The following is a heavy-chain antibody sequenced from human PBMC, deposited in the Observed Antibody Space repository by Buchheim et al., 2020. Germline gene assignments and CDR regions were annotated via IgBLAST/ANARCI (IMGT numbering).Heavy chain of an antibody. CDR3: TRTSNYHMDV. V-gene: IGHV3-74*01. CDR1: GFTGFTFSSYW. J-gene: IGHJ6*02. Sequence: EEQLVESGGGLVQPGGSLRLSCAASGFTGFTFSSYWMHWVRQAPGKGLVYVSRIHRDGISAAYADSVKGRFTVSRDNAKSTGYLQMNSLRAEDTAMYYCTRTSNYHMDVWGQGTT. CDR2: IHRDGISA.